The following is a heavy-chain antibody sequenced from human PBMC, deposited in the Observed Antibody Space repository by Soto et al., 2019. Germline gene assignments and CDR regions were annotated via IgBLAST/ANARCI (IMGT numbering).Heavy chain of an antibody. V-gene: IGHV1-46*01. J-gene: IGHJ4*02. CDR1: GYTFTSYY. CDR2: INPSGGST. Sequence: ASVKVSCKASGYTFTSYYMHWVRQAPGQGLEWMGIINPSGGSTSYAQKFQGRVTMTRDTSTSTVYMELSSLRSEDTAVYYCARVQQLVIQMSYFDYWGQGTLVTVSS. D-gene: IGHD6-13*01. CDR3: ARVQQLVIQMSYFDY.